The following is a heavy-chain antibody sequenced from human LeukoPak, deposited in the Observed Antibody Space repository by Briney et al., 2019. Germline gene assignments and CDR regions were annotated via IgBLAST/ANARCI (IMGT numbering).Heavy chain of an antibody. D-gene: IGHD3-16*01. J-gene: IGHJ4*02. Sequence: GSLRLSCAASGFTFSSYSMNWVRQAPGKGLEWVSSISTSSSYIFYADSVKGRFTISRDNAKNSLYLQMNSLRAEDTAVYYCARDVAYFFDYWGQGTLVTVSS. CDR2: ISTSSSYI. CDR3: ARDVAYFFDY. V-gene: IGHV3-21*01. CDR1: GFTFSSYS.